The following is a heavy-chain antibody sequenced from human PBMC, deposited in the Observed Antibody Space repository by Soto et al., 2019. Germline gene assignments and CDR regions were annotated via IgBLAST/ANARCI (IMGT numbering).Heavy chain of an antibody. V-gene: IGHV4-39*01. J-gene: IGHJ4*02. D-gene: IGHD2-2*01. CDR2: IYYSGNT. CDR3: SRLTNARPGDD. CDR1: GGSITSSNYH. Sequence: SETLSLTCTVSGGSITSSNYHWGWSRQPPGKGLEWIGTIYYSGNTYYNPSLKSRVTMSMDASKNQFSLTLSSVAVADTAVYYCSRLTNARPGDDWGQGTLVTVSS.